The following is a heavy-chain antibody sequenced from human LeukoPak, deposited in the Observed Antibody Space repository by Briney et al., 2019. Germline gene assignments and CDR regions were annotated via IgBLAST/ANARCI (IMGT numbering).Heavy chain of an antibody. CDR3: ARETGYCSGGSCHAFDY. CDR2: INPNSGGT. J-gene: IGHJ4*02. D-gene: IGHD2-15*01. Sequence: GASVKVSCKASGYTFTGYYMHWVRQAPGQGLEWMGWINPNSGGTNYAQTFQGRVTMTRDTSMSTAYMELSRLRSDDTAVYYCARETGYCSGGSCHAFDYWGQGTLVTVSS. CDR1: GYTFTGYY. V-gene: IGHV1-2*02.